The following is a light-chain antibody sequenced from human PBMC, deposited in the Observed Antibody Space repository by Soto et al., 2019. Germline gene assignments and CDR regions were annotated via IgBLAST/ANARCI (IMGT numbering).Light chain of an antibody. J-gene: IGKJ1*01. CDR3: QQYNSYPRT. Sequence: DIQMTQSPSTLSASVGDRVTITCRASQTISSWLAWYQQKPGKAPKLLIYDASSLESGVPSRFSGSGSGTEFTRTISSLQPADFATYYCQQYNSYPRTFGQGTKVEI. CDR2: DAS. V-gene: IGKV1-5*01. CDR1: QTISSW.